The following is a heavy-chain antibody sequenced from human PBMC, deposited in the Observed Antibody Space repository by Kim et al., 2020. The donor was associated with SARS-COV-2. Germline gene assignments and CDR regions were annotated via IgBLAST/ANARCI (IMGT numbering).Heavy chain of an antibody. J-gene: IGHJ4*02. CDR3: ARDDYWGMDY. CDR2: NT. Sequence: NTNYARKLQGRVTMTTDTSTSTAYMELRSLRSDDTAVYYCARDDYWGMDYWGQGTLVTVSS. D-gene: IGHD2-8*01. V-gene: IGHV1-18*01.